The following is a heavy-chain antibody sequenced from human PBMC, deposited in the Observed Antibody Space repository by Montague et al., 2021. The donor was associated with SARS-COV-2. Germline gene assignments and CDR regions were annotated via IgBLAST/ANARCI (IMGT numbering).Heavy chain of an antibody. Sequence: SETLSLTCTVSGGSIISTTSNWGRIRQPPGKGLEWIGSIYYTANTYYTPSLKTRVTISVDTSKKHFSLRLSSVTAADTAVYYCASLTLMELWLSGYYFDSWGQGTLVTVSS. CDR2: IYYTANT. CDR3: ASLTLMELWLSGYYFDS. D-gene: IGHD5-18*01. V-gene: IGHV4-39*02. CDR1: GGSIISTTSN. J-gene: IGHJ4*02.